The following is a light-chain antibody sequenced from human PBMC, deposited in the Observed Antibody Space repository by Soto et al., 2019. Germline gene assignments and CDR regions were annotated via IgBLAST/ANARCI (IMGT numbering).Light chain of an antibody. CDR3: QQYNNWPAT. CDR1: QSVNSN. V-gene: IGKV3D-15*01. J-gene: IGKJ1*01. Sequence: EIVMTQSPATLSVSPGERATLSCRASQSVNSNLAWYQQKPGQAPRLLIYGASTSATGIPARFSGSESGTEFTLTIGSLLSEDFAVYYCQQYNNWPATFGLGTKVEIK. CDR2: GAS.